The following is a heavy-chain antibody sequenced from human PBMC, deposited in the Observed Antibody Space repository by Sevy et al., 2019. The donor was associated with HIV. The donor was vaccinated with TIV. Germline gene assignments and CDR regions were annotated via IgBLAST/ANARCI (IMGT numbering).Heavy chain of an antibody. Sequence: GGSLRLSCVGFGFTSSDDYMSWIRQAPGKGLEWVSYISGSGSTIDYADSVKGRFTISRDNAKNSLYLKMNSLRAEDTAVYYCAREKPQDYYYYGMDVWGQGTTVTVSS. J-gene: IGHJ6*02. CDR1: GFTSSDDY. CDR2: ISGSGSTI. V-gene: IGHV3-11*01. CDR3: AREKPQDYYYYGMDV.